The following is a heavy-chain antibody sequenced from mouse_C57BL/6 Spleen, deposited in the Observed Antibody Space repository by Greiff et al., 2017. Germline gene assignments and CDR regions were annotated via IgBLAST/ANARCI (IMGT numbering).Heavy chain of an antibody. Sequence: QVHVKQPGAELVMPGASVKLSCKASGYTFTSYWMHWVKQRPGQGLEWIGEIDPSDSYTNYNQKFKGKSTLTVDKSSSTAYMQLSSLTSEDSAVYYCARGQLRLDYWGQGTTLTVSS. J-gene: IGHJ2*01. CDR3: ARGQLRLDY. V-gene: IGHV1-69*01. CDR1: GYTFTSYW. CDR2: IDPSDSYT. D-gene: IGHD3-2*02.